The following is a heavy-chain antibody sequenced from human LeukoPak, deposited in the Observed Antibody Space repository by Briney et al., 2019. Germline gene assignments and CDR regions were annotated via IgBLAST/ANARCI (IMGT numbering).Heavy chain of an antibody. Sequence: SETLSLTCTVSGGSISTYYWSWVRQPAGKGLEWIGRMYHTGGTNYSPSLRSRVRMSIDTSKNQFSLKLNSVTAADTAVYYCASVRLGYWGQGTLVTVPS. V-gene: IGHV4-4*07. CDR1: GGSISTYY. J-gene: IGHJ4*02. D-gene: IGHD2-8*01. CDR2: MYHTGGT. CDR3: ASVRLGY.